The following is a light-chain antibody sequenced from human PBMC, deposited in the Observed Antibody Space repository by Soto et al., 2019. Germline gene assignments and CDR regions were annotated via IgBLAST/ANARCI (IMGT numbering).Light chain of an antibody. CDR1: QSVDLN. J-gene: IGKJ1*01. CDR3: QQYRSWPRT. Sequence: IAVKNAPATLSASIGERVPLSCRASQSVDLNLAWYQQKPGQAPRLLIYGASTRATDMPGRFSGRGAGAEFTLTISSLQSEDFAVYYCQQYRSWPRTFGQGTKVDIK. V-gene: IGKV3-15*01. CDR2: GAS.